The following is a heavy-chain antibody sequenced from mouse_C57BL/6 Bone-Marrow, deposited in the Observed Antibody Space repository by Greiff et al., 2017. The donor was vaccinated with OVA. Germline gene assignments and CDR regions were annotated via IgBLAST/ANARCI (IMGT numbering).Heavy chain of an antibody. J-gene: IGHJ4*01. CDR1: GFSLTSYA. V-gene: IGHV2-9-1*01. D-gene: IGHD1-1*01. Sequence: LQESGPGLVAPSQSLSITCTVSGFSLTSYAISWVRQPPGKGLEWLGVIWPGGGTNYNSALKSRLSISKDNSKSQVFLKMNSLQTDDTARYYCARNDDFRYGSILYYYAMDYWGQGTSVTVSS. CDR2: IWPGGGT. CDR3: ARNDDFRYGSILYYYAMDY.